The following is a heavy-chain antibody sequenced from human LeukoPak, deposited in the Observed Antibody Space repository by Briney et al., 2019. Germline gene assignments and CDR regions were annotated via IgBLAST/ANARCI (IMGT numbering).Heavy chain of an antibody. J-gene: IGHJ4*02. V-gene: IGHV1-46*01. D-gene: IGHD5-24*01. CDR1: GYTFIEYH. CDR3: ARSRRDGYTGDY. CDR2: INPRGGST. Sequence: ASVKVSCKASGYTFIEYHLHWVRQAPGQGLEWMGIINPRGGSTTYAQKFQGRLTMTTDTSTSTAYMELRSLRSDDTAVYYCARSRRDGYTGDYWGQGTLVTVSS.